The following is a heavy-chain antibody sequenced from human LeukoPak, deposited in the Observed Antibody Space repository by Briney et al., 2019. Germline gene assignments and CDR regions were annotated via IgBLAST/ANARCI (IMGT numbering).Heavy chain of an antibody. D-gene: IGHD3-22*01. V-gene: IGHV4-31*03. CDR1: GGSISSGGYY. Sequence: SETLSLTCTVSGGSISSGGYYWSWIRQHPGKGLEWIGYIYYSGSTYYNPSLESRVTILVDTSKNQFSLKLSSVTAADTAVYYCARELYYYDSSGYPAVAFDIWGQGTMVTVSS. J-gene: IGHJ3*02. CDR2: IYYSGST. CDR3: ARELYYYDSSGYPAVAFDI.